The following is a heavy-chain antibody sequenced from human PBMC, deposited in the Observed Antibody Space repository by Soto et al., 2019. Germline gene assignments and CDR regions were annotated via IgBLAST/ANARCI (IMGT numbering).Heavy chain of an antibody. V-gene: IGHV5-10-1*01. CDR3: ARTSMESRGYSYGHGGMDV. CDR2: IDPSDSYT. Sequence: GESLKISCKGSGYSFTSYWISWVRQMPGKGLEWMGRIDPSDSYTNYSPSFQGHVTISADKSISTAYLQWSSLKASDTAMYYCARTSMESRGYSYGHGGMDVWGQGTTVTVSS. J-gene: IGHJ6*02. CDR1: GYSFTSYW. D-gene: IGHD5-18*01.